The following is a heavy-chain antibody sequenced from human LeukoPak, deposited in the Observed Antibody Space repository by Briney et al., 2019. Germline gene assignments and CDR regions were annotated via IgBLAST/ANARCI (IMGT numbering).Heavy chain of an antibody. D-gene: IGHD3-9*01. Sequence: ASVKVSCKASGYTFTSYYMHWVRQAPGQGLEWMGIINPSGGSTSYAQKFQGRITMTQDISTSTVYMELSSPKTEDPAVYYLAKGAYDILHYNWFDPWGQGTLVTVSS. CDR3: AKGAYDILHYNWFDP. J-gene: IGHJ5*02. CDR1: GYTFTSYY. V-gene: IGHV1-46*01. CDR2: INPSGGST.